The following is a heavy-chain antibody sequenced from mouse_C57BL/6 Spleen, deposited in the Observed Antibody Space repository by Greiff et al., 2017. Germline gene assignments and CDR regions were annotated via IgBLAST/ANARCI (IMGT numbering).Heavy chain of an antibody. CDR1: GFTFSSYA. J-gene: IGHJ4*01. V-gene: IGHV5-4*01. D-gene: IGHD3-3*01. CDR2: ISDGGSYT. Sequence: EVKLMESGGGLVKPGGSLKLSCAASGFTFSSYAMSWVRQTPEKRLEWVATISDGGSYTYYPDNVKGRFTISRDNAKNNLYLQMSHLKSEDTAMYYCARERGGALWLGFDAMDYWGQGTSVTVSS. CDR3: ARERGGALWLGFDAMDY.